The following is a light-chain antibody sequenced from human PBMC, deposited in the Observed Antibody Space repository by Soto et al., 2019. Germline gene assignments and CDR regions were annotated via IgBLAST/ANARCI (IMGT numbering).Light chain of an antibody. CDR1: LPISNY. CDR3: QKYNSAPIP. Sequence: DIQMTQSPSSLSASVGGRVPITCRASLPISNYLAWYQQTPGKMSNLRIYAASTLQAGVPSRVRGSGSGTDVTLTVSSLQPEDVEAYYCQKYNSAPIPFGGGTKVEIK. CDR2: AAS. V-gene: IGKV1-27*01. J-gene: IGKJ4*01.